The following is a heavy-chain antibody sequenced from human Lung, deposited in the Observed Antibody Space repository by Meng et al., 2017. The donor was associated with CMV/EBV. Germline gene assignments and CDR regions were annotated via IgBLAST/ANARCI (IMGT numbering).Heavy chain of an antibody. CDR1: GFTFSSYA. CDR2: ISCDGGST. Sequence: SXAASGFTFSSYAMSWVRQAPGKGLEWVSGISCDGGSTRYVDSVKGRFTISRDNSKNTLYLQMNSLRAEDTAVYYCVYPNLTTVLYAAFDFWGQGTXVTVS. CDR3: VYPNLTTVLYAAFDF. D-gene: IGHD2/OR15-2a*01. J-gene: IGHJ3*01. V-gene: IGHV3-23*01.